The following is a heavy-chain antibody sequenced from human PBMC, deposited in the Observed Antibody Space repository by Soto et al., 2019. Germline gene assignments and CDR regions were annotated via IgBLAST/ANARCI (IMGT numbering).Heavy chain of an antibody. V-gene: IGHV4-31*03. CDR1: GVSVATDGYY. CDR2: IYYSGST. CDR3: ARDKRRFWSGYPNWFDP. J-gene: IGHJ5*02. Sequence: SETLSLTCTVYGVSVATDGYYWSWIRRPPGKGLEWIGYIYYSGSTYYNPSLKSRVTISVDTSKNQFSLKLSSVTAADTAVYYCARDKRRFWSGYPNWFDPWGQGTLVTVSS. D-gene: IGHD3-3*01.